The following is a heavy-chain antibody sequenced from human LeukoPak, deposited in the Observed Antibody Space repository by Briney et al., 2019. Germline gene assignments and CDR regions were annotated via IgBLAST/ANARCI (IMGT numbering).Heavy chain of an antibody. CDR2: ISSDESST. CDR1: GFTFSSHW. V-gene: IGHV3-74*01. Sequence: GGSLRLSCVVSGFTFSSHWMHWVRQAPGKGLVWVSRISSDESSTSSADSAKGRFTISRDNAKNTLYLQMNSLRAEDTAVYYCARGPPYYDSSGYYYGGTAFDIWGQGTMVTVSS. D-gene: IGHD3-22*01. J-gene: IGHJ3*02. CDR3: ARGPPYYDSSGYYYGGTAFDI.